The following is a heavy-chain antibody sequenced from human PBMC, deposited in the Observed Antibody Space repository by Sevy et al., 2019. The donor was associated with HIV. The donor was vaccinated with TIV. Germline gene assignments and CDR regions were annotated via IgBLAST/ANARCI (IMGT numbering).Heavy chain of an antibody. CDR2: IKSETDGGAT. CDR3: TTDLGIYASK. J-gene: IGHJ4*02. CDR1: GFTFSGAW. D-gene: IGHD3-16*01. Sequence: GSLRLSCAASGFTFSGAWMSWVRQVPGKGLEWLGRIKSETDGGATDYAAPVKGRFTISRDDSKKTVYLQVNSLQVEDTAMYYCTTDLGIYASKWGQGTLVTVSS. V-gene: IGHV3-15*01.